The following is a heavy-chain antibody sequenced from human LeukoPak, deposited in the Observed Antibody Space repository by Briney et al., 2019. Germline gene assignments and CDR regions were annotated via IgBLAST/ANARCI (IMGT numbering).Heavy chain of an antibody. V-gene: IGHV3-74*01. Sequence: PGGSLRLSCAASGFPFSSSWLHWVRQAPGKGLVWVSRISGDGGSTEYADSVKGRFAISRDNDKNTLYLQMNSLRAEDTAVYYCAARFRDGLDIWGQGTMVTVSS. CDR3: AARFRDGLDI. CDR1: GFPFSSSW. J-gene: IGHJ3*02. CDR2: ISGDGGST.